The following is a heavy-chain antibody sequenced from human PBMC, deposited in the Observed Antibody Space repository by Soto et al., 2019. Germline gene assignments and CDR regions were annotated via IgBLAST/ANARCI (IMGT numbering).Heavy chain of an antibody. Sequence: SETLSLTCTVSGGSISSSSYYWGWIRQPPGKGLEWIGSIYYSGSTYYNPSLKSRVTISVDTSKNQFSLKLSSVTAADTAVYYCARHVPSGNHGDYVGWFDPWGQGTLVTVSS. CDR2: IYYSGST. V-gene: IGHV4-39*01. J-gene: IGHJ5*02. CDR3: ARHVPSGNHGDYVGWFDP. CDR1: GGSISSSSYY. D-gene: IGHD4-17*01.